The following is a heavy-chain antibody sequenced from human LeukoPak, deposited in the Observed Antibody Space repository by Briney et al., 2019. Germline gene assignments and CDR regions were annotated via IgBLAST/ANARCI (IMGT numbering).Heavy chain of an antibody. CDR3: ARDRR. J-gene: IGHJ3*01. V-gene: IGHV3-21*01. Sequence: GGSLRLSCAASGFTFSSYSMNWVRQAPGKGLEWVSSISSSSSYTYYADSVKGRFTISRDNAKNSLYLQMNSLRAEDTAVYYCARDRRWGQGTMVTVSS. CDR2: ISSSSSYT. CDR1: GFTFSSYS.